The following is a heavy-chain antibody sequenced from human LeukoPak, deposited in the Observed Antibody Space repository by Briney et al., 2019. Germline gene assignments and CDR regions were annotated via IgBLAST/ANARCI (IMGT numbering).Heavy chain of an antibody. V-gene: IGHV3-30*02. J-gene: IGHJ6*03. Sequence: GGSLRLSCAASGCTFSSYGMSWVRKAPGKGLEWVAFIRYDGSNKYYADSVKGRFTISRDNSKNTLYLQMNSLRAEDTAVYYCAKDGARGYSYGTLYYYYMDVWGKGTTVTISS. CDR3: AKDGARGYSYGTLYYYYMDV. D-gene: IGHD5-18*01. CDR2: IRYDGSNK. CDR1: GCTFSSYG.